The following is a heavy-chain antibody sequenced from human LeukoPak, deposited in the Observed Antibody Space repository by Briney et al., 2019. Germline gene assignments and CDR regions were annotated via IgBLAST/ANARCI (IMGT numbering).Heavy chain of an antibody. CDR1: GGSISSSSYY. J-gene: IGHJ4*02. CDR2: IYYSGST. D-gene: IGHD4-17*01. V-gene: IGHV4-39*07. CDR3: ARFDGDYEAIDY. Sequence: SETLSLTCTVSGGSISSSSYYWGWIRQPPGKGLEWIGSIYYSGSTYYNPSLKSRVTISVDTSKNQFSLKLSSVTAADTAVYYCARFDGDYEAIDYWGQGTLVTVSS.